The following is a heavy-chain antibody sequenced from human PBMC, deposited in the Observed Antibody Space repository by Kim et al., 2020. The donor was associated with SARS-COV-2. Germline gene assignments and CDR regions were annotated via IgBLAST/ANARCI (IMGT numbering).Heavy chain of an antibody. CDR3: ARLVPGDY. J-gene: IGHJ4*02. V-gene: IGHV1-8*01. Sequence: RGNTGYAQKFQGRVTMTRNTSISTAYMELSSLRSEDTAVYYCARLVPGDYWGQGTLVTVSS. CDR2: RGNT.